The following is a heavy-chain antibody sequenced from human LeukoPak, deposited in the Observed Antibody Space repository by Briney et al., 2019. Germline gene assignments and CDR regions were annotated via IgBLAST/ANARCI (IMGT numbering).Heavy chain of an antibody. D-gene: IGHD2-2*02. J-gene: IGHJ6*02. CDR2: ISGSGGST. CDR1: GFTFSSYA. Sequence: GGSLRLSCAASGFTFSSYAMSWVRQAPGKGLEWVSAISGSGGSTYYADSVKGRFTISRDNAKNSLYLQMNSLRAEDTAVYYCARDTYCSSTSCHNYYYYGMDVWGQGTTVTVSS. V-gene: IGHV3-23*01. CDR3: ARDTYCSSTSCHNYYYYGMDV.